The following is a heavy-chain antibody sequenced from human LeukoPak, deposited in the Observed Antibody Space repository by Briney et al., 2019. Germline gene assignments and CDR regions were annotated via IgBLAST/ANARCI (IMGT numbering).Heavy chain of an antibody. Sequence: GGSLRLSCAASGFTFSSYAMNWVRQAPGKGLEWVSSISGGGESTYYTDSVKGRFTVSRDNSKNTLYLQINSLRGEDTAVYYCAKGKYSSGGVPDYWGQGTLVTVSS. CDR3: AKGKYSSGGVPDY. CDR2: ISGGGEST. D-gene: IGHD6-19*01. V-gene: IGHV3-23*01. J-gene: IGHJ4*02. CDR1: GFTFSSYA.